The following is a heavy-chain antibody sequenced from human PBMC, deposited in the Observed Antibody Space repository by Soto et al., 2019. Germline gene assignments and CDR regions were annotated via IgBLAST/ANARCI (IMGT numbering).Heavy chain of an antibody. CDR3: ARFGTVTTENWFER. J-gene: IGHJ5*02. CDR2: IYYSGST. CDR1: GGSISSYY. Sequence: SETLSLTCTVSGGSISSYYWSWIRQPPGKGLEWIVYIYYSGSTNYNPSLKSRVTISVDTSKNQFSLKLSSVTAADTAVYYCARFGTVTTENWFERWGQGTLVSGSS. V-gene: IGHV4-59*08. D-gene: IGHD4-4*01.